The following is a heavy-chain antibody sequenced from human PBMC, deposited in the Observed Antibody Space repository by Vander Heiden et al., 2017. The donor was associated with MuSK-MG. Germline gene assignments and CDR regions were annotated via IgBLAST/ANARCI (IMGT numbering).Heavy chain of an antibody. CDR3: ARIGSPGGY. CDR1: GGSFSGYY. Sequence: QVQLQQWGAGLLKPPETLSLTCVVYGGSFSGYYWSWIRQPPGKGLEWIGEINHSGSTNYNPSLKSRVTISVDTSKNQFSLKLSSVTAADTAVYYCARIGSPGGYWGHGTLVTVSS. J-gene: IGHJ4*01. V-gene: IGHV4-34*01. CDR2: INHSGST. D-gene: IGHD3-10*01.